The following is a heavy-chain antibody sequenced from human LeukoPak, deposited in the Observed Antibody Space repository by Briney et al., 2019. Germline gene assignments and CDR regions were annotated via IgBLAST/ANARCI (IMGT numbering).Heavy chain of an antibody. CDR3: AKDSRQGYHYYFDY. Sequence: PGGSLRLSCAASGFTFSSYAMSWVRQAPGKGLEWVSAISGSGGSTYYADSVKGRFTISRDNSKNTLYLQKNSLRAEDTAVYYCAKDSRQGYHYYFDYWGQGTLVTVSS. CDR1: GFTFSSYA. CDR2: ISGSGGST. V-gene: IGHV3-23*01. D-gene: IGHD5-12*01. J-gene: IGHJ4*02.